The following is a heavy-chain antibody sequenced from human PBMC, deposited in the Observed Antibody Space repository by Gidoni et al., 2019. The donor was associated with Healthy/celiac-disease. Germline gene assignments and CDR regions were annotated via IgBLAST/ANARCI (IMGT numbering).Heavy chain of an antibody. V-gene: IGHV3-23*01. CDR2: ISGSGGST. D-gene: IGHD1-26*01. Sequence: EVQLLESGGGLVQPGGSLRLSCAASGFPFSSYAMGWVRQAPGKGLEWVSAISGSGGSTYYADSVKGRFTISRDNSKNTLYLQMNSLRAEDTAVYYCAKDGGGSYYGYYYYGMDVWGQGTTVTVSS. CDR1: GFPFSSYA. J-gene: IGHJ6*02. CDR3: AKDGGGSYYGYYYYGMDV.